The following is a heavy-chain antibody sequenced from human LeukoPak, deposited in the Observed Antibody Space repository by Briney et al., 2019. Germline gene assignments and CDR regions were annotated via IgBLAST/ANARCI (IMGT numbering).Heavy chain of an antibody. V-gene: IGHV3-73*01. CDR2: IRTKVDSYAT. CDR3: ARPSSGFHF. CDR1: GFIFSDFA. J-gene: IGHJ5*01. D-gene: IGHD3-22*01. Sequence: GGSLRLSCAASGFIFSDFAMHWVRQACGKGLEWVGRIRTKVDSYATTYAAPVKGRFTVSRDDSKNTAYLEMNSLKSEDTAVYYCARPSSGFHFWGQGTLVTVSS.